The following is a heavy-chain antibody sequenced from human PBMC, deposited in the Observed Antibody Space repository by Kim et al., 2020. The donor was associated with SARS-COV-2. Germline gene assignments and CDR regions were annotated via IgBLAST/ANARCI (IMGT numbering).Heavy chain of an antibody. D-gene: IGHD3-10*01. CDR3: ARDNMVQGSLLASYYYYGMDV. J-gene: IGHJ6*02. V-gene: IGHV4-61*01. Sequence: SETLSLTCTVSGGSVSSGSYYWSWIRQPPGKGLEWIGYIYYSGSTNYNPSLKSRVTISVDTSKNQFSLKLSSVTAADTAVYYCARDNMVQGSLLASYYYYGMDVWGQGTTVTVSS. CDR2: IYYSGST. CDR1: GGSVSSGSYY.